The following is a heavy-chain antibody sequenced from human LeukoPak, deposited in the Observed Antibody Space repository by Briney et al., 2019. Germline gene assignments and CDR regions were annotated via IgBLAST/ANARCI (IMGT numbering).Heavy chain of an antibody. Sequence: GGSLRVSCAASGFTFSSHGMSWVRQAPGKGLEWVSAISGSGGSTYYADSVKGRFTISRDNSKNTLYLQMNSLRAEDTAVYYCAKCILTGYYKGYMDVWGKGTTVTISS. V-gene: IGHV3-23*01. J-gene: IGHJ6*03. CDR1: GFTFSSHG. CDR2: ISGSGGST. D-gene: IGHD3-9*01. CDR3: AKCILTGYYKGYMDV.